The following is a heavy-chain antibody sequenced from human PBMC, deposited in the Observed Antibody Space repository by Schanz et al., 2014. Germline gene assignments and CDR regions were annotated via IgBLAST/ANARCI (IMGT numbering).Heavy chain of an antibody. CDR2: ISATSAKI. V-gene: IGHV3-48*02. Sequence: DVQLVESGGGLVQPGGSLRLACAASRFTFSNYWVGWVRQAPGKGLEWVSYISATSAKIDYADSVQGRFTISRDNAKNSLYLQMSSLRDEDTAVYYCARDPGGTKTHGLWGQGTLVTVSS. J-gene: IGHJ4*02. D-gene: IGHD2-15*01. CDR3: ARDPGGTKTHGL. CDR1: RFTFSNYW.